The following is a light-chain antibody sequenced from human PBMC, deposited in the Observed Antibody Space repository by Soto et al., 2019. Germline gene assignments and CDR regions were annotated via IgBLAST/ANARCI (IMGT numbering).Light chain of an antibody. CDR1: SSDVGGYNY. CDR3: TSYTTSSTLVV. J-gene: IGLJ2*01. Sequence: QSALTQPASVSGSPGQSITISCTGTSSDVGGYNYVSWYQQHPGKAPKLILNAVSNRPSGVSNRFSGSKSGNTASLTISGLQAEDEADYYCTSYTTSSTLVVFGGGTKVTVL. V-gene: IGLV2-14*01. CDR2: AVS.